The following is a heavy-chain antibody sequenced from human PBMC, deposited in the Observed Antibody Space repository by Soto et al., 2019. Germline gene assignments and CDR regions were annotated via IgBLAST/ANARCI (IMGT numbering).Heavy chain of an antibody. V-gene: IGHV3-21*01. Sequence: GSLRLSCAASGFTFSSYSMNWVRQAPGKGLEWVSSISSSSSYIYYADSVKGRFTISRDNAKNSLYLQMNSLRAEDTAVYYCARDGLGSYYYYGMDVWGQGTTVTVSS. D-gene: IGHD1-26*01. J-gene: IGHJ6*02. CDR2: ISSSSSYI. CDR1: GFTFSSYS. CDR3: ARDGLGSYYYYGMDV.